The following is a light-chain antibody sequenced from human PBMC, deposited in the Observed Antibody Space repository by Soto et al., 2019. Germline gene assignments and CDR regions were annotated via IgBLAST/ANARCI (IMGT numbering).Light chain of an antibody. CDR1: QSVSGN. Sequence: EIVMTQSPATLSVSPGERATLSCRASQSVSGNLAWYQQKPGQPPRLLIYGASTRATGIPARSSGSGSGTEFTLTISSLQSEDFAVYYCQQYNNWTLTFGGGTKVEIK. V-gene: IGKV3-15*01. J-gene: IGKJ4*01. CDR3: QQYNNWTLT. CDR2: GAS.